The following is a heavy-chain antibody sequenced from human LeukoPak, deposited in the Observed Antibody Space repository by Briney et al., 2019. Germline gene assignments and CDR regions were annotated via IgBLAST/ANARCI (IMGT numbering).Heavy chain of an antibody. J-gene: IGHJ4*02. CDR1: GFTFSSYA. V-gene: IGHV3-30*04. Sequence: PGGSLRLSCAASGFTFSSYAMHWVRQAPGKGLEWVAVISYDGSNKYYADSVNGRFTISRDNSKNTLYLQMNSLRAEDTAVYYCASTRGPYTLRGVLDYWGQGTLVTVSS. CDR3: ASTRGPYTLRGVLDY. D-gene: IGHD3-10*01. CDR2: ISYDGSNK.